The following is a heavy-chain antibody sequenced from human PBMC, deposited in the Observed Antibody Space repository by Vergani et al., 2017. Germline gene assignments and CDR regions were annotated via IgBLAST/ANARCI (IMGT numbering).Heavy chain of an antibody. J-gene: IGHJ4*02. CDR3: ARLGVDSSSWGAFDY. CDR1: GYSFTSYW. CDR2: IYPGDSDT. V-gene: IGHV5-51*01. D-gene: IGHD6-6*01. Sequence: VQLVQSGAEVKKPGSSVKVSCKGSGYSFTSYWIGWVRQMPGKGLEWMGIIYPGDSDTRYSPSFQGQVTISADKSISTAYLQWSSLKASDTAMYYCARLGVDSSSWGAFDYWGQGTLVTVSS.